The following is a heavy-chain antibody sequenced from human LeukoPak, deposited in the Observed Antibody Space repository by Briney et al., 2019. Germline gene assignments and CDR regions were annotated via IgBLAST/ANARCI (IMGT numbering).Heavy chain of an antibody. J-gene: IGHJ5*02. CDR3: ARLSYDSSGYYNWFDP. Sequence: GASVKVSCKASAYTFTGYYMHWVRQAPGQGLEWMGWINPNSGGTNYAQKFQGRVTMTRDTSISTAYMELSRLRSDDTAVYYCARLSYDSSGYYNWFDPWGQGTLVTVSS. CDR2: INPNSGGT. V-gene: IGHV1-2*02. CDR1: AYTFTGYY. D-gene: IGHD3-22*01.